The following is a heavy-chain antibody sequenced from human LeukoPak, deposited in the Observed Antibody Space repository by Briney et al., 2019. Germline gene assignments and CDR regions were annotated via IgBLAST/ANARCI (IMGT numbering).Heavy chain of an antibody. V-gene: IGHV3-30*19. CDR3: ARVDGSHGAFDI. CDR1: GFTFSSYG. D-gene: IGHD1-26*01. J-gene: IGHJ3*02. Sequence: GGSLRLSCAASGFTFSSYGMHWVRQAPGKGLEWVAVISYDGSNKYYADSVKGRFTISRDNSKNTLYLQMNSLRAEDTAVYYCARVDGSHGAFDIWGQGTMVTVSS. CDR2: ISYDGSNK.